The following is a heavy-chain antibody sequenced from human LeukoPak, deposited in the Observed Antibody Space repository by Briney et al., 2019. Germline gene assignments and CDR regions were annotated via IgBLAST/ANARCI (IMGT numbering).Heavy chain of an antibody. CDR1: GYSFSSYW. CDR3: ARGCSSTTCYHNFDY. CDR2: IYPGDSDI. J-gene: IGHJ4*02. Sequence: GESLKISCKGSGYSFSSYWIGWVRQMPGKGPEWMVIIYPGDSDIKYSPSFEGQVTISADKSNSTAYLQWSSLKASDTAMYYCARGCSSTTCYHNFDYWGQGTLVTVSS. V-gene: IGHV5-51*01. D-gene: IGHD2-2*01.